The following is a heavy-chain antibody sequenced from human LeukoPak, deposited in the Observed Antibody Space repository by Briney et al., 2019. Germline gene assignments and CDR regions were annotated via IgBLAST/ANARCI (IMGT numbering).Heavy chain of an antibody. D-gene: IGHD5-24*01. CDR1: GFTFSTYG. V-gene: IGHV3-30*04. CDR2: ISKDGSNE. CDR3: VRDRGDGYNQIDH. Sequence: GRSLRLSCAASGFTFSTYGLHWVRQAPGKGLECVAVISKDGSNEHYADPGKGRFTISRDNSKNTLYLQMNSLRTEDTAVYYCVRDRGDGYNQIDHWGQGTLVTVSS. J-gene: IGHJ4*02.